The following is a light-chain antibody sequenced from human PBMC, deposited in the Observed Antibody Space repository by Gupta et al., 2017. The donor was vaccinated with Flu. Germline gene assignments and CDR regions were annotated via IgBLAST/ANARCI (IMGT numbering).Light chain of an antibody. V-gene: IGKV3-11*01. CDR3: QQRNDLFT. CDR2: DAS. Sequence: EIVLTQSPATLSSSPGERATLSCRASQSVSYYLAWYQQKPGQAPRLLIYDASKRATGVPVRFSGSGSGTDFTLTISSLEPEDFAVYYCQQRNDLFTFGGGTKLEIK. CDR1: QSVSYY. J-gene: IGKJ4*01.